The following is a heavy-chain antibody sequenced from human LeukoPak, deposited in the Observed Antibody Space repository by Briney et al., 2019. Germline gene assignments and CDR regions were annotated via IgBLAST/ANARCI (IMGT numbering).Heavy chain of an antibody. J-gene: IGHJ2*01. CDR3: ARAGGYCGGDCYSRIDWYFDL. CDR2: ISYSGRT. Sequence: SETLSLTCTVSGGSISSGNYYWSWIRQPPGKELEWIGYISYSGRTNYNPSLKSRVTISVGTSKNQFSLNLNSVTAADTAVYYCARAGGYCGGDCYSRIDWYFDLWGRGTLVTVSS. D-gene: IGHD2-21*02. V-gene: IGHV4-61*01. CDR1: GGSISSGNYY.